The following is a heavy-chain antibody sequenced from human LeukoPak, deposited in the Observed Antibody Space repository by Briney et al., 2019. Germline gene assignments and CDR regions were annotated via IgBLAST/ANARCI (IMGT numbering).Heavy chain of an antibody. CDR1: GYTFTRYY. V-gene: IGHV1-18*04. CDR2: SSPYNGNT. J-gene: IGHJ6*03. CDR3: ARWPTVTTFPHYYYYYYMDV. Sequence: ASVKVSCKAFGYTFTRYYMHWVRQAPGQGLEWMGWSSPYNGNTNYAQKLRGRVTMTTDTSTSTAYMELRSLRSDDTAVYYCARWPTVTTFPHYYYYYYMDVWGKGTTVTISS. D-gene: IGHD4-17*01.